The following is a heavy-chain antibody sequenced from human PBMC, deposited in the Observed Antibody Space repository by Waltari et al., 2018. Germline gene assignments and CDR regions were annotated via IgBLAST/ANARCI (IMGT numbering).Heavy chain of an antibody. D-gene: IGHD6-13*01. Sequence: QVQLQESGPGLVKPSETLSLTCSVSGYSISSGYYWGWIRQPPGKGLEWIGSIHHRGSTYSNPSLRSRVTISVDTSKNQFSLKLTSVTAADTAVYYCARVGQQPTRYMDVWGKGTTVTVSS. CDR2: IHHRGST. CDR1: GYSISSGYY. J-gene: IGHJ6*03. V-gene: IGHV4-38-2*02. CDR3: ARVGQQPTRYMDV.